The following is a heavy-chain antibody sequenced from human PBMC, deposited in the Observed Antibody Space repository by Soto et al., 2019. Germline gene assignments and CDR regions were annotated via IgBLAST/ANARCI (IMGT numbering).Heavy chain of an antibody. CDR1: GFTFSTYA. CDR2: ISASGGST. D-gene: IGHD3-10*01. Sequence: GGSLRLSCAASGFTFSTYAMSWVRQAPGKGLEWVSAISASGGSTYYADSVKGRFTISRDNSKNTLYLQMSSLRAEDTAVYYCGKGSGYYFYYGMDVWGQGTTVTVSS. CDR3: GKGSGYYFYYGMDV. V-gene: IGHV3-23*01. J-gene: IGHJ6*02.